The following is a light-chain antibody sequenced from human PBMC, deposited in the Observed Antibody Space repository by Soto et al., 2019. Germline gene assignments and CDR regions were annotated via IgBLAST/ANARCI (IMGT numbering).Light chain of an antibody. Sequence: ESVLTQSPGTLSLSPGERATLSCRASQTVIKNYLAWYQRKPGQAPRLLNYGASFRATGIPDRCSGGACGTDFPLTISRLAPEVSALYCCQKYESPPYTFGQGTKLEIK. CDR3: QKYESPPYT. J-gene: IGKJ2*01. CDR1: QTVIKNY. V-gene: IGKV3-20*01. CDR2: GAS.